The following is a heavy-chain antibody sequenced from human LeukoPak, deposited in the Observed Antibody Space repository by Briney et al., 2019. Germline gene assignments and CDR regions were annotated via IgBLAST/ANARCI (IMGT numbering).Heavy chain of an antibody. CDR3: ARQVAVAGIYNY. D-gene: IGHD6-19*01. Sequence: PSETLSLTCAVHGGSFSGYYWSWIRQPPGKGLEWIGEINHSGSTNYNPSLKSRVTISVDTSKNQFSLKLSSVTAADTAVYYCARQVAVAGIYNYWGQGTLVTVSS. J-gene: IGHJ4*02. V-gene: IGHV4-34*01. CDR1: GGSFSGYY. CDR2: INHSGST.